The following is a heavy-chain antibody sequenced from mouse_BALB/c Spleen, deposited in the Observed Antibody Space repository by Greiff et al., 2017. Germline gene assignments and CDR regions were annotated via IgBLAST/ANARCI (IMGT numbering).Heavy chain of an antibody. Sequence: EVQVVESGGGLVQPGGSLKLSCAASGFTFSSYGMSWVRQTPDKRLELVATINSNGGSTYYPDSVKGRFTISRDNAKNTLYLQMSSLKSEDTAMYYCARGLQGFAYWGQGTLVTVSA. CDR1: GFTFSSYG. V-gene: IGHV5-6-3*01. D-gene: IGHD2-2*01. CDR2: INSNGGST. J-gene: IGHJ3*01. CDR3: ARGLQGFAY.